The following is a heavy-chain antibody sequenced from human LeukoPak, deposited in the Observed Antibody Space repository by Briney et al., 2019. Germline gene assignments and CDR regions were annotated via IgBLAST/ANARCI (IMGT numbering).Heavy chain of an antibody. CDR3: ARGRGGYSSSWSLRYFDY. CDR1: GGSISSYY. CDR2: INHSGST. Sequence: SETLSLTCTVSGGSISSYYWSWIRQPPGKGLEWIGEINHSGSTNYNPSLKSRVTISVDTSKNQFSLKLSSVTAADTAVYYCARGRGGYSSSWSLRYFDYWGQGTLVTVSS. J-gene: IGHJ4*02. D-gene: IGHD6-13*01. V-gene: IGHV4-34*01.